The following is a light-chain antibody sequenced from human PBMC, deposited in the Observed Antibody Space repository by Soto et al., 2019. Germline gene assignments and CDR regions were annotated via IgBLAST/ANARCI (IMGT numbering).Light chain of an antibody. V-gene: IGKV3-20*01. CDR3: QQYGSSGT. CDR2: DAF. J-gene: IGKJ1*01. CDR1: RSLDSGQ. Sequence: EIVLTQSPGTPSLSPGESATLPCRASRSLDSGQLAWYQQKVGRAPRLLIHDAFMRATGIPDRFSGSGSGTDFTLTIRRLQPEDFAVYYCQQYGSSGTFGQGTKVDI.